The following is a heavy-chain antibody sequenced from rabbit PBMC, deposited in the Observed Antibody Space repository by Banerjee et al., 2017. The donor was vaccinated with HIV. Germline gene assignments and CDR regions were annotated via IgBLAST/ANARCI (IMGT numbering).Heavy chain of an antibody. Sequence: QEQLEESGGGLVKPEGSLTLTCTASGFSFSYKYVMCWVRQAPGKGLEWIACIYLGSSGSTYYASWAKGRFTISKTSSTTVTLQMTSLTAADTATYFCARSGSGDYRRVNLWGPGTLVT. V-gene: IGHV1S45*01. CDR3: ARSGSGDYRRVNL. D-gene: IGHD1-1*01. CDR1: GFSFSYKYV. J-gene: IGHJ4*01. CDR2: IYLGSSGST.